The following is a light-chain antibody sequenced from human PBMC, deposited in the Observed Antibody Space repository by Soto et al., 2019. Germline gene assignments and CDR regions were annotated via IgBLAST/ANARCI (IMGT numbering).Light chain of an antibody. V-gene: IGKV1-8*01. CDR2: AAS. CDR3: QQYYSYPRT. J-gene: IGKJ1*01. CDR1: QGISSY. Sequence: AIRMTQSPSSFSASTGDRVTITCRASQGISSYLASYQQKPGKAPKLLIYAASTLQSGVPSRFSGSGSGTDFTLTISCLQSEDFATSECQQYYSYPRTFGQGTKVEIK.